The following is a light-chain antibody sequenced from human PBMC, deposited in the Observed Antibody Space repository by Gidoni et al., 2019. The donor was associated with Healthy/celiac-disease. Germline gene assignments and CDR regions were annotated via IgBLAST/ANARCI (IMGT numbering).Light chain of an antibody. CDR2: SAS. V-gene: IGKV1-12*01. Sequence: IQMTQSPSSVSVSVGDTVTISCRASQSIGVWLAWYQQRPGNASNLLIYSASILHRGVPSRFSGAGSGTHFTLTISSLQPEDVGTYFCLQDDSFPLTFGQGTRLEI. CDR3: LQDDSFPLT. J-gene: IGKJ5*01. CDR1: QSIGVW.